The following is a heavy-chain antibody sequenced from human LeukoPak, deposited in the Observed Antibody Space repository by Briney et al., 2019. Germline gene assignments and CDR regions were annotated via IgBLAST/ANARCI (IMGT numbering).Heavy chain of an antibody. D-gene: IGHD3-22*01. Sequence: GGSLRLSCEASGFTFSSYAIRWVRQAPGTGLEWVSSIPGSGGATYYTDSVRGRFSISRDSSKNTVYLQMNSLRDEDTAVYYCARARPWDSSRSYYFGMDVWGHGTTVTVSS. CDR2: IPGSGGAT. CDR3: ARARPWDSSRSYYFGMDV. CDR1: GFTFSSYA. V-gene: IGHV3-23*01. J-gene: IGHJ6*02.